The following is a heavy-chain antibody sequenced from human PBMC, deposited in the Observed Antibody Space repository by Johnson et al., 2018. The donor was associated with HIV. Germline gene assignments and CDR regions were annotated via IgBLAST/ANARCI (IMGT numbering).Heavy chain of an antibody. J-gene: IGHJ3*02. D-gene: IGHD6-13*01. CDR1: GFTVSSNY. CDR3: ARGGEYSSSLYAFDI. V-gene: IGHV3-30*03. Sequence: QVQLVESGGGLVQPGGSLRLSCAASGFTVSSNYMSWIRQSPGKGLEWVAIISYDGSNKYYADSVKGRFTISRDNSKNTLYLQMNSLRAEDTAVYYCARGGEYSSSLYAFDIWGQGTMVTVSS. CDR2: ISYDGSNK.